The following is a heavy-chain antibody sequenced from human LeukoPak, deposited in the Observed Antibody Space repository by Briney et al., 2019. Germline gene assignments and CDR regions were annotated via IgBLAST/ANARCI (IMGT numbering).Heavy chain of an antibody. J-gene: IGHJ2*01. Sequence: PSETLSLTCTVSGGSISSYYWSWIRQPPGKGLEWIGYIYYSGSTNYNPSLKSRVTISVDTSKNQFSLKLSSVTAADTAVYYCARPAVGYVRGYGGNSVYWYFDLWGRGTLVTVSS. CDR2: IYYSGST. CDR3: ARPAVGYVRGYGGNSVYWYFDL. CDR1: GGSISSYY. D-gene: IGHD4-23*01. V-gene: IGHV4-59*08.